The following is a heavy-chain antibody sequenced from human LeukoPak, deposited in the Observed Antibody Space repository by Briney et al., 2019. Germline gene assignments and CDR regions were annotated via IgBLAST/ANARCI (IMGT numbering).Heavy chain of an antibody. Sequence: KPGGPLRLSCAASGFTFSSYEMNWVRQAPGKGLEWVSYISSSGSTIYYADSVKGRFTISRDNAKNSLYLQMNSLRAEDTAVYYCASSSWYYFDYWGQGTLVTVSS. V-gene: IGHV3-48*03. CDR2: ISSSGSTI. D-gene: IGHD6-13*01. CDR1: GFTFSSYE. J-gene: IGHJ4*02. CDR3: ASSSWYYFDY.